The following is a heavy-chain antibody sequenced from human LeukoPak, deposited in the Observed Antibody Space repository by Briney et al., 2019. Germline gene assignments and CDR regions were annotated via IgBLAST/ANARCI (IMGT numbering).Heavy chain of an antibody. Sequence: ASVKVSCKASGYTFTSYGISWVRQAPGQGLEWMGWISAYNGNTNYAQKLQGRVTMTTDISTSTAYMELRSLRSDDTAVYYCARSPPALAAAGNFDYWGQGTLVTVSS. D-gene: IGHD6-13*01. V-gene: IGHV1-18*01. CDR1: GYTFTSYG. CDR3: ARSPPALAAAGNFDY. J-gene: IGHJ4*02. CDR2: ISAYNGNT.